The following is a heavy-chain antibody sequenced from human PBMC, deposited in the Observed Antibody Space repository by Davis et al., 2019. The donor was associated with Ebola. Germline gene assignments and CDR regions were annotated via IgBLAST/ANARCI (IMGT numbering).Heavy chain of an antibody. D-gene: IGHD6-19*01. CDR2: INAGDGKI. CDR3: ARGKAVAGRPYGWYFDL. J-gene: IGHJ2*01. V-gene: IGHV1-3*01. CDR1: GYTFINYA. Sequence: ASVKVSCKASGYTFINYAIHWVRQAPGQRLEWMGWINAGDGKIIYSENFQGRLTITRDTSATTAYMELSSLRSEDTAVYYCARGKAVAGRPYGWYFDLWGRGTLVTVSS.